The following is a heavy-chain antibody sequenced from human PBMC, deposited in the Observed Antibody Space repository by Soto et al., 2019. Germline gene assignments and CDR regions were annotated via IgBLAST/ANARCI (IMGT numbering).Heavy chain of an antibody. CDR2: ISSSSSTI. D-gene: IGHD5-12*01. J-gene: IGHJ4*02. V-gene: IGHV3-48*01. CDR3: ASVIVATIMVFDY. CDR1: GFTFSSYS. Sequence: GGSLRLSCAASGFTFSSYSMNWVRQAPGKGLEWVSYISSSSSTIYYADSVKGRFTISRDNAKNSLYLQMNSLRAEDTAVYYCASVIVATIMVFDYWGQGTLVTVS.